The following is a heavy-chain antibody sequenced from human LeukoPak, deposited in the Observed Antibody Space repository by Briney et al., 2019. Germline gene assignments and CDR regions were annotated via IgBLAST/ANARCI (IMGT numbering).Heavy chain of an antibody. J-gene: IGHJ4*02. CDR2: IRSKAYGGTT. V-gene: IGHV3-49*04. D-gene: IGHD3-22*01. CDR1: GFTFGDYA. Sequence: PGRSLRLSCTASGFTFGDYAMSWVRQAPGKGLEWVGFIRSKAYGGTTEYAASVKGRFTISRDDSKSIAYLQMNSLKTEDTAVNYCTRGALAYYYDSSGYYSFDYWGQGTLVTVSS. CDR3: TRGALAYYYDSSGYYSFDY.